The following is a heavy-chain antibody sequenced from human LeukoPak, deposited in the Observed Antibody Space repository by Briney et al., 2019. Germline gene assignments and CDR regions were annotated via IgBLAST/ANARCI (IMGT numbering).Heavy chain of an antibody. V-gene: IGHV4-59*01. CDR2: IYYSGST. CDR3: ARGLSYITFDP. J-gene: IGHJ5*02. D-gene: IGHD1-26*01. CDR1: GGSISSYY. Sequence: SETLSLTCTVSGGSISSYYWSWIRQPPGKGLEWIGYIYYSGSTNYNPSLKGRVTISVDTSKNQFSLKLSSVTAADTAVYYCARGLSYITFDPWGQGTLVTVSS.